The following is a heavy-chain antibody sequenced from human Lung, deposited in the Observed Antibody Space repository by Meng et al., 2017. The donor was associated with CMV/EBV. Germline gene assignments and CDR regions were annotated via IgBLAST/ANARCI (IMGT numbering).Heavy chain of an antibody. CDR1: GFAFGSYW. CDR2: ISGDGNSA. J-gene: IGHJ4*02. D-gene: IGHD2-21*02. CDR3: ASHCVSPDCAPFDY. V-gene: IGHV3-74*01. Sequence: GESPMISCAASGFAFGSYWMHWVRQAPGKGLVWVSRISGDGNSAFYADSVKGRFTLSRDNAKNTLYLQMNSLRADDTAIYYCASHCVSPDCAPFDYWGPGTLVXVSS.